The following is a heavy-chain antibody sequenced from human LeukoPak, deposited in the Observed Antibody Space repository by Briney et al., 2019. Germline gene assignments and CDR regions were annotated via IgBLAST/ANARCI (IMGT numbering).Heavy chain of an antibody. CDR2: IYYSATT. V-gene: IGHV4-59*01. D-gene: IGHD1-26*01. CDR1: GGSISSSG. Sequence: SETLSLTCTVSGGSISSSGWSWIRQPPGKGLEWIGNIYYSATTNYNPSLKSRVTISEDTSRNQLSLNLSSVTAADTAVYYCARGSSNPDYWGQGTLVTVSS. CDR3: ARGSSNPDY. J-gene: IGHJ4*02.